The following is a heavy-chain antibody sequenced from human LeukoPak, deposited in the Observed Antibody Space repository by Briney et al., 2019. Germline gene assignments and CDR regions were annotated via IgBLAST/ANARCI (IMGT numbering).Heavy chain of an antibody. V-gene: IGHV4-34*01. J-gene: IGHJ5*02. CDR3: ARHSGGPYYYDSSGYNNWFDP. CDR1: GGSFSGYY. CDR2: INHSGST. Sequence: SETLSLTCAVYGGSFSGYYWSWIRQPPGKGLEWIGEINHSGSTNYNPSLKSRVTISVDTSKNQFSLKLSSVTAADTAVYYCARHSGGPYYYDSSGYNNWFDPWGQGTLVTVSS. D-gene: IGHD3-22*01.